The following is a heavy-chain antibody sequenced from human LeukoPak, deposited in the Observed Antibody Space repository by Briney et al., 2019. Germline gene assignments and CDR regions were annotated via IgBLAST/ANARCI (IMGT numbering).Heavy chain of an antibody. CDR2: VYYSGKT. Sequence: SETLSLTCAVSGGSISGHYWSWIRQPPGKGLEWVGDVYYSGKTYYSSSPRSRLTISVDTSKSHFSLKLTSVTAADTAVYYCARLLDNDSSGDPDTFDMWGQGTTVTVSS. CDR3: ARLLDNDSSGDPDTFDM. CDR1: GGSISGHY. V-gene: IGHV4-59*11. D-gene: IGHD3-22*01. J-gene: IGHJ3*02.